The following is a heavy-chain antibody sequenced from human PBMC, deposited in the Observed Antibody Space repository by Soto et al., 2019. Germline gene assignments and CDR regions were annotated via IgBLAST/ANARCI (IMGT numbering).Heavy chain of an antibody. CDR2: INAGNGNT. CDR1: GYTFISYA. CDR3: ARELQGLYYFDY. Sequence: SVEVSCKASGYTFISYAIHWVRQAPGQRLEWMGWINAGNGNTKYSQKFQGRVTITRDTSASTAYMELTSLRSEDTAVYYCARELQGLYYFDYWGQGTLVTVYS. D-gene: IGHD2-15*01. J-gene: IGHJ4*02. V-gene: IGHV1-3*01.